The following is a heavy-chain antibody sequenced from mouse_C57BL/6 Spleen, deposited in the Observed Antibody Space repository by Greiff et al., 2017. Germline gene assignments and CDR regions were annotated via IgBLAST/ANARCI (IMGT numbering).Heavy chain of an antibody. D-gene: IGHD4-1*02. CDR2: ISYDGSN. J-gene: IGHJ2*01. CDR1: GYSITSGYY. V-gene: IGHV3-6*01. Sequence: EVQLQESGPGLVKPSQSLSLTCSVTGYSITSGYYWNWIRQFPGNKLEWMGYISYDGSNNYNPSLKNRSSITRDTSKNQFFLKLNSVTTEDTATYYCARDSSTVYYFDYWGQGTTLTVSS. CDR3: ARDSSTVYYFDY.